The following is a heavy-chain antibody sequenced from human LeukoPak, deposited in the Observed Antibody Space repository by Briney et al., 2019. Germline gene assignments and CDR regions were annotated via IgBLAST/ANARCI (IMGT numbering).Heavy chain of an antibody. CDR3: ARAAVAGTFDY. J-gene: IGHJ4*02. CDR2: ISSSSSTI. D-gene: IGHD6-19*01. Sequence: GGSLRLSCAASGLTFSSYSINGGRKASGKTLERVSYISSSSSTIYYADSVKGRFTISRDNAKNSLYLQMNSLRAEDTAVYYCARAAVAGTFDYWGQGTLVTVSS. CDR1: GLTFSSYS. V-gene: IGHV3-48*01.